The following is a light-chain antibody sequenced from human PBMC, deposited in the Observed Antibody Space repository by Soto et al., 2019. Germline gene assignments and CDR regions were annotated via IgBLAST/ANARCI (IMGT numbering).Light chain of an antibody. CDR1: SSNIGAGYD. J-gene: IGLJ1*01. CDR2: GNN. Sequence: QSVLTQPPSVSGAPGQRVTISCTGSSSNIGAGYDVHWYQQLPGKAPKLLIYGNNNRPSGVPDRFSGSKSGTSASLAVTGLQAEDEADYYCQSYATGLSVLYVFGTGTKLTVL. CDR3: QSYATGLSVLYV. V-gene: IGLV1-40*01.